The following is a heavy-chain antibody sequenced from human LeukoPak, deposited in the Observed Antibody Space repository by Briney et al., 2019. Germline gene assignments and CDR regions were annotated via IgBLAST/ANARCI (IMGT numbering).Heavy chain of an antibody. CDR1: GVSISSSDYF. CDR2: ICYNRNT. CDR3: ARRKSAALAGGLDY. D-gene: IGHD2-2*01. V-gene: IGHV4-31*02. Sequence: SETLSFTCTVSGVSISSSDYFWTWLRQRPGKGLEWIGYICYNRNTYYSPSRKSRATISADTSKRQFSLKLGSVTAADTAVYYCARRKSAALAGGLDYWGQGILVTVSS. J-gene: IGHJ4*02.